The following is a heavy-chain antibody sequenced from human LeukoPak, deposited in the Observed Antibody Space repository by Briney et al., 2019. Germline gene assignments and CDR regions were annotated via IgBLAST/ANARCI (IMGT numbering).Heavy chain of an antibody. V-gene: IGHV3-23*01. CDR2: ISGSGGST. Sequence: GGSLRLSCAASGFTFSSYSMNWVRQAPGKGLEWVSAISGSGGSTYYADSVKGRFTISRDNSKNTLYLQMNSLRAEDTAVYYCAKDHGYSSGWYSPNYFDYWGQGTLVTVSS. CDR1: GFTFSSYS. D-gene: IGHD6-19*01. J-gene: IGHJ4*02. CDR3: AKDHGYSSGWYSPNYFDY.